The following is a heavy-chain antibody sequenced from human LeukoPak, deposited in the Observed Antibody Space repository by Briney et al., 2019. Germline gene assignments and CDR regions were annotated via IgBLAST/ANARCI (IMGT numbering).Heavy chain of an antibody. CDR2: INHSGST. Sequence: SETLSLTCAVYGGSFSGYYWSWIRQPPGKGLEWIGEINHSGSTNYNPSLKSRVTISVDTSKNQFSLKLSSVTAADTAVYYCARGRKITVGLYYYYYYMDVWGKGTTVTVSS. V-gene: IGHV4-34*01. CDR3: ARGRKITVGLYYYYYYMDV. J-gene: IGHJ6*03. D-gene: IGHD1-14*01. CDR1: GGSFSGYY.